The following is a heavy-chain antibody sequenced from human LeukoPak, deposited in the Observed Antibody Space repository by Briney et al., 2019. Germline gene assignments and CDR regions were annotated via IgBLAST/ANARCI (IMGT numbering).Heavy chain of an antibody. J-gene: IGHJ4*02. CDR1: GFTFSSYA. CDR3: AREFGSGSYHYDY. V-gene: IGHV3-23*01. D-gene: IGHD3-10*01. CDR2: ISASGGLP. Sequence: PGGSLRLSCSASGFTFSSYAMTWVRQAPGKGLEWVSAISASGGLPYYADSVKGRFTISRDNFKNTLYLQMNSLRTEDTAVYYCAREFGSGSYHYDYWGQGTLVTVSS.